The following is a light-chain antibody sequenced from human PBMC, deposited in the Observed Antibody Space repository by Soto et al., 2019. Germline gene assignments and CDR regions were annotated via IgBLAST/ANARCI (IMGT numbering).Light chain of an antibody. CDR1: QGISSS. CDR2: AAS. V-gene: IGKV1-27*01. J-gene: IGKJ3*01. Sequence: DIQMTQSPSSLSASVGDRVTITCRASQGISSSLAWYQQKPGNTPKLLISAASTLQSGVPSRFSGSGSGTDFTLTISSVQPGDVATYYCQKYDSAPWTFGPGTKVDIK. CDR3: QKYDSAPWT.